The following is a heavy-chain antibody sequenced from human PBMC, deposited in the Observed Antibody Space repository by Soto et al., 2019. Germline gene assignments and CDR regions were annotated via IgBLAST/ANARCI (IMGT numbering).Heavy chain of an antibody. Sequence: PGGSLRLSCAASGFTFSSYAMSWVRQAPGKGLEWVSAISGSGGSTYYADSVKGRFTISRDNSKNTLYLQMNSLRAEDTAVYYCAKAQGYYYDSSGYFDYWGQGTLVTVS. CDR2: ISGSGGST. CDR1: GFTFSSYA. D-gene: IGHD3-22*01. V-gene: IGHV3-23*01. J-gene: IGHJ4*02. CDR3: AKAQGYYYDSSGYFDY.